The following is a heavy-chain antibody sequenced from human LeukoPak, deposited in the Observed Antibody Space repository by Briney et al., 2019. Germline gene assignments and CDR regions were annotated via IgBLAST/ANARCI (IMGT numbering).Heavy chain of an antibody. CDR1: GGSISSYY. CDR2: IYYSGST. V-gene: IGHV4-30-4*08. CDR3: ARAIASSGSRLFDY. Sequence: SETLSLTCTVSGGSISSYYWSWIRQPPGKGLEWIAYIYYSGSTYYNPSLKSRVTISHDTSKNQFSLKLSSVTAADTAVYYCARAIASSGSRLFDYWGQGTLVTVSS. D-gene: IGHD3-10*01. J-gene: IGHJ4*02.